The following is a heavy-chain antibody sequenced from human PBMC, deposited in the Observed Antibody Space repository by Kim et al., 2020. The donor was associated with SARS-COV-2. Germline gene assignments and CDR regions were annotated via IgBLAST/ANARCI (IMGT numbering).Heavy chain of an antibody. J-gene: IGHJ4*02. V-gene: IGHV4-59*01. CDR2: IYYSGST. Sequence: SETLSLTCTVSGGSISSYYWSWIRQPPGKGLEWIGYIYYSGSTNYNPSLKSRVTISVDTSKNQFSLKLSSVTAADTAVYYCARVKTIFGVVSPVVDYWGQGTLVTVSS. D-gene: IGHD3-3*01. CDR1: GGSISSYY. CDR3: ARVKTIFGVVSPVVDY.